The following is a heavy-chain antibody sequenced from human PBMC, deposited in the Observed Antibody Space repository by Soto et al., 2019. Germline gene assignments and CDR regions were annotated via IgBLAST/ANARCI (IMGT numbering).Heavy chain of an antibody. CDR3: ARDRPLSQWELNSMDV. Sequence: ASVKVSCKASGYTFTSYGISWVRQAPGQGLEWMGWISAYNGNTNYAQKLQGRVTMTTDTSTSTAYMELRSLRSDDTAVYYCARDRPLSQWELNSMDVWGQGTTVTVSS. D-gene: IGHD1-26*01. CDR1: GYTFTSYG. CDR2: ISAYNGNT. V-gene: IGHV1-18*01. J-gene: IGHJ6*02.